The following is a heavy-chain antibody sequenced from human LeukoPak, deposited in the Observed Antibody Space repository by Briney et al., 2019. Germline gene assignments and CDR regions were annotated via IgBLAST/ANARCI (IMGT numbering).Heavy chain of an antibody. Sequence: GGSLRLSCTASGFTFDDSVMSWFRQAPGKGLEWVSSISSSSSYIYYADSVKGRFTISRDNAKNTLYLQMNSLRAEDTAVYYCARVAGRSWFDPWGQGTLVTVSS. D-gene: IGHD1-26*01. CDR3: ARVAGRSWFDP. J-gene: IGHJ5*02. CDR1: GFTFDDSV. CDR2: ISSSSSYI. V-gene: IGHV3-21*01.